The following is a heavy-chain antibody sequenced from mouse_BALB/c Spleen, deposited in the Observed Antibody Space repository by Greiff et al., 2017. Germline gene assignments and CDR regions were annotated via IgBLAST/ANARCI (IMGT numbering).Heavy chain of an antibody. CDR1: GYTFTSYV. CDR2: INPYNDGT. Sequence: VQLQQSGPELVKPGASVKMSCKASGYTFTSYVMHWVKQKPGQGLEWIGYINPYNDGTKYNEKFKSKATLTVDTSSSTAYMQLSSLTSEDSAVYYCTRGYYGSSGSVWGAGTTVTVSS. D-gene: IGHD1-1*01. V-gene: IGHV1-14*01. CDR3: TRGYYGSSGSV. J-gene: IGHJ1*01.